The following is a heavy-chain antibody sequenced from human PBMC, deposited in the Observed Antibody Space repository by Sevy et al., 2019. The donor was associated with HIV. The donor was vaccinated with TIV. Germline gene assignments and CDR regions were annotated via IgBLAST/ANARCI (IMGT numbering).Heavy chain of an antibody. CDR1: GYSFTSYW. J-gene: IGHJ5*02. Sequence: GESLKISCKGSGYSFTSYWISWVRQMPGKGLEWMGRIDPSDSYTNYSPSFQGHVTISADKSISTAYLQWSSLKASDTAMYYCAGRGGYYGSGSPPGFDPWGQGTLVTVSS. CDR2: IDPSDSYT. D-gene: IGHD3-10*01. V-gene: IGHV5-10-1*01. CDR3: AGRGGYYGSGSPPGFDP.